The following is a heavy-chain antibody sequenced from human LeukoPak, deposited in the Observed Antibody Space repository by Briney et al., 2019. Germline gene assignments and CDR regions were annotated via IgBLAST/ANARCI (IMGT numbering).Heavy chain of an antibody. V-gene: IGHV3-23*01. D-gene: IGHD1-14*01. CDR2: ISGSGGST. J-gene: IGHJ6*03. CDR3: ANPPGYYYYMDV. CDR1: GFTFSSYA. Sequence: GGSLRLSCAASGFTFSSYAMSWVRQAPGKGLEWVSAISGSGGSTYYADSVKGRFTISRDNSKKTLYLQMNSLRAEDTAVYYCANPPGYYYYMDVWGKGTTVTVSS.